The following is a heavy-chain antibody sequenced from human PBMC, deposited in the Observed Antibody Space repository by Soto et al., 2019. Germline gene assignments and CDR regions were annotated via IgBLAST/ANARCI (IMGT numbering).Heavy chain of an antibody. D-gene: IGHD1-26*01. Sequence: QVQLQESGPGLVKPSDTLSLTCAVSSYAISHTNWWGWIRQPPGKGLEWIGYICYSGNHYYNPSLKSLVTMSVDTAKNQVSLKLSSVTAVDTAVYYCAIMSRVGATTLDYWGQGTLVTVSS. V-gene: IGHV4-28*01. CDR2: ICYSGNH. CDR3: AIMSRVGATTLDY. CDR1: SYAISHTNW. J-gene: IGHJ4*02.